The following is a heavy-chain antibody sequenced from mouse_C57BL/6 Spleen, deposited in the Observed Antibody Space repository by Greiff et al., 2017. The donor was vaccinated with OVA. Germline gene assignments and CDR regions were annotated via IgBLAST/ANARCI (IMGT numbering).Heavy chain of an antibody. V-gene: IGHV5-17*01. D-gene: IGHD1-1*01. CDR3: ARSRTTLYFDY. Sequence: EVMLVESGGGLVKPGGSLKLSCAASGFTFSDYGMHWVRQAPEKGLEWVAYISSGSSTIYYADTVKGRFTISRDNAKNALFLQMTSLRSEDTAMYYCARSRTTLYFDYWGQGTTLTVSS. CDR1: GFTFSDYG. CDR2: ISSGSSTI. J-gene: IGHJ2*01.